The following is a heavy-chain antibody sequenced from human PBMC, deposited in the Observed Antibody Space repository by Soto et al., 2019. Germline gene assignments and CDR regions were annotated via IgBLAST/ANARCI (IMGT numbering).Heavy chain of an antibody. Sequence: QVQLVQSGAEVKKPGSSVKVSCKASGGTFSSYAISWVRQAPGQGLEWMGGIIPIFGTANYAQKFQGRVTITADESTSTAYMELSSLRSEDTAVYYCATLGEYYYDSSGYYYVDYWGQGTLVTVSS. CDR2: IIPIFGTA. CDR3: ATLGEYYYDSSGYYYVDY. D-gene: IGHD3-22*01. J-gene: IGHJ4*02. V-gene: IGHV1-69*12. CDR1: GGTFSSYA.